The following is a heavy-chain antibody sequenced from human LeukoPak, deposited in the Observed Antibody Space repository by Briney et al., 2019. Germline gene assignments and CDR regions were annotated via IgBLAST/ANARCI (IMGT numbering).Heavy chain of an antibody. CDR3: AKSRSVAGHGGDAFDI. CDR1: GFTFDDYA. D-gene: IGHD6-19*01. V-gene: IGHV3-9*03. Sequence: AGRSLRLSCAASGFTFDDYAMHWVRQAPGKGLEWVSGISWNSGSIGYADAVKGRFTIYRDNAKPSLYLQMNSLRAEDMALYYCAKSRSVAGHGGDAFDIWGQGTMVTVSS. J-gene: IGHJ3*02. CDR2: ISWNSGSI.